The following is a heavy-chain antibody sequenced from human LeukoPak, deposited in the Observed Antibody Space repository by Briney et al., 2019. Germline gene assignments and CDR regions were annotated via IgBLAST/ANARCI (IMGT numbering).Heavy chain of an antibody. CDR2: IYYSGNT. CDR3: ARQTGSGLFILP. CDR1: GVSISSSNSY. V-gene: IGHV4-39*01. D-gene: IGHD3/OR15-3a*01. Sequence: LETLSLTCTVSGVSISSSNSYWGWIRQPPGTGLEWIGSIYYSGNTYYNASLKSQVSISIDTSKNQFSLKVTSVTAADTAMYYCARQTGSGLFILPGGQGTLVTVSS. J-gene: IGHJ4*02.